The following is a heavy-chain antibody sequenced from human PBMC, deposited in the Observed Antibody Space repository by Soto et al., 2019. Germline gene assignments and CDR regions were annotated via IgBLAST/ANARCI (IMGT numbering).Heavy chain of an antibody. Sequence: PGGSLRLSCAASGFIFSNFAMSWVRQAPGKGLEWVSAFSGTTSSTYYGASVKGRFTISRDNSKNTLYLQMNSLKAEDTAVYYCAKGQRWELPFDYWGQGALVTVSS. CDR2: FSGTTSST. V-gene: IGHV3-23*01. CDR1: GFIFSNFA. D-gene: IGHD1-26*01. J-gene: IGHJ4*02. CDR3: AKGQRWELPFDY.